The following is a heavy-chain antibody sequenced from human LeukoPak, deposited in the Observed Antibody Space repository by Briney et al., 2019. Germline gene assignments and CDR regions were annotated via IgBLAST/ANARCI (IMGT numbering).Heavy chain of an antibody. CDR3: TRWDHYYDSSGYYFDY. D-gene: IGHD3-22*01. J-gene: IGHJ4*02. CDR1: GFTFSSYS. V-gene: IGHV3-49*03. CDR2: IRSKAYGGTT. Sequence: GGSLRLSCAASGFTFSSYSMSWFRQAPGKGLEWVGFIRSKAYGGTTEYAASVKGRFTISRDDSKSIAYLQMNSLKTEDTAVYYCTRWDHYYDSSGYYFDYWGQGTLVTVSS.